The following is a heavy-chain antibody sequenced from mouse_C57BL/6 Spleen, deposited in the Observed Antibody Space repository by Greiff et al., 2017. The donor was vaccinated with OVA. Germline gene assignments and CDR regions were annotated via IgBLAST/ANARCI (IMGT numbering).Heavy chain of an antibody. Sequence: QVQLKQPGTELVKPGASVKLSCKASGYTFTSYWMHWVKQRPGQGLEWIGNINPSNGGTNYNEKFKSKATLTVDKSSSTAYLQLSSLTSEDAAVYYCASRPYYGPLDYWGQGTTLTVSS. CDR3: ASRPYYGPLDY. V-gene: IGHV1-53*01. CDR2: INPSNGGT. CDR1: GYTFTSYW. J-gene: IGHJ2*01. D-gene: IGHD2-10*01.